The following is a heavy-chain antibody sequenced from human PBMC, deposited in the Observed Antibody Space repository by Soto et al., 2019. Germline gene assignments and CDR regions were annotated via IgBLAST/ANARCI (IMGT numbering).Heavy chain of an antibody. J-gene: IGHJ6*02. CDR3: ARAANTYGDYGKYGMDV. D-gene: IGHD4-17*01. Sequence: ASVKVSCKASGYTFTGYYMHWVRQAPGQGLEWMGWINPNSGGTNYAQKFQGWVTMTRDTSISTAYMELSRLRSDDTAVYYCARAANTYGDYGKYGMDVWGQGTTVTVSS. CDR1: GYTFTGYY. CDR2: INPNSGGT. V-gene: IGHV1-2*04.